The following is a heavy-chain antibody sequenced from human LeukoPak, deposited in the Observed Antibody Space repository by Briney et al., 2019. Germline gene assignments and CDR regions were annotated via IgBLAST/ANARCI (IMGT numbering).Heavy chain of an antibody. V-gene: IGHV4-38-2*02. D-gene: IGHD3-10*01. CDR3: VGALGSGIIRDY. CDR1: GYFIGSGQY. J-gene: IGHJ4*02. Sequence: SETLSLTCTVSGYFIGSGQYWGWIRQPPGKGLEWIGNIYHSGTSYYNPSLKSRMHLSIDTSKNQFSLNLTSVTATDTALYFCVGALGSGIIRDYRGQGLLVTVSS. CDR2: IYHSGTS.